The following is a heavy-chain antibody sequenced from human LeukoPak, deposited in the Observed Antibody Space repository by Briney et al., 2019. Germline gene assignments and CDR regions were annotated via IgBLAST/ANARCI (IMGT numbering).Heavy chain of an antibody. CDR1: GGSISSYY. CDR3: ARRRGSYSDAFDI. J-gene: IGHJ3*02. CDR2: IYYSGST. V-gene: IGHV4-59*08. D-gene: IGHD1-26*01. Sequence: SETLSLTCTVSGGSISSYYWSWIRQPPGKGLEWIGYIYYSGSTNYNPSLKSRVTISVDTSKNQFSLKLSSVTAADTAVYYCARRRGSYSDAFDIWGQGTMVTVSS.